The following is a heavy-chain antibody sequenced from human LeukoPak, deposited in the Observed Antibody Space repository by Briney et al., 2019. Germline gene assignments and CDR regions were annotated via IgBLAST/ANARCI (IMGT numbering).Heavy chain of an antibody. V-gene: IGHV1-69*13. CDR1: GGTFSSYA. CDR3: ATRPRRDGYKNFDY. Sequence: SVKVSCKASGGTFSSYAISWGRQAPGQGLEWMGGIIPIFGTANYAQKFQGRVTITADESTSTAYMELSSLRSEDTAVYYCATRPRRDGYKNFDYWGQGTLVTVSS. J-gene: IGHJ4*02. D-gene: IGHD5-24*01. CDR2: IIPIFGTA.